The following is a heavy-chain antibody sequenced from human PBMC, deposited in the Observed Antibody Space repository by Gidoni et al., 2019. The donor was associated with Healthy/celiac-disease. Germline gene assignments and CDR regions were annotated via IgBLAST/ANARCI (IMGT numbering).Heavy chain of an antibody. J-gene: IGHJ6*02. CDR3: ARDIPIVPAAIGVMDV. CDR1: GFTFSSYW. Sequence: EVQLVESGGGLVQPGGSLRLSCAASGFTFSSYWMHWVRQAPGKGLVWVSRIKSDGSSTSYADSVKGRFTISRDNAKNTLYLQMNSLRAEDTAVYYCARDIPIVPAAIGVMDVWGQGTTVTVSS. D-gene: IGHD2-2*01. CDR2: IKSDGSST. V-gene: IGHV3-74*01.